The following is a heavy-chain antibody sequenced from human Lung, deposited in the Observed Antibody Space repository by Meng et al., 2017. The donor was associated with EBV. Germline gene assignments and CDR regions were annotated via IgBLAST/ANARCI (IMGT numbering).Heavy chain of an antibody. D-gene: IGHD3-16*01. CDR3: ARLADGPTSP. J-gene: IGHJ5*02. CDR2: IKQSGTT. CDR1: GGSISSSNW. Sequence: QVQLQESGPGLVKPSGTLSLTCAVSGGSISSSNWWSWVRQPPGRGLEWIGDIKQSGTTNYNSTLKSRVTISIDTSKKQFSLELTSVTAADTAMYYCARLADGPTSPWGQGIMVTVSS. V-gene: IGHV4-4*02.